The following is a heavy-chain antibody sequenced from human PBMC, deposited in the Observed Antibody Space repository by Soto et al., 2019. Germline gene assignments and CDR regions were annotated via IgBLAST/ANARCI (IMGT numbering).Heavy chain of an antibody. CDR3: ARDPSGSGPDFDY. D-gene: IGHD6-19*01. CDR1: GFTFSSYA. V-gene: IGHV3-23*01. Sequence: GGSLRLSCAASGFTFSSYAMNWVRRAPGKGLEWVSGISDSDGSTNYANSVKGRFTISRDNSKNTLYLQMNSLRAEDTAVYYCARDPSGSGPDFDYWGQGTLVTVSS. J-gene: IGHJ4*01. CDR2: ISDSDGST.